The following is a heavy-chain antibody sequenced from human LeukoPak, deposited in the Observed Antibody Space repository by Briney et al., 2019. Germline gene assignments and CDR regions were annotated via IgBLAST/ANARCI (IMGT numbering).Heavy chain of an antibody. D-gene: IGHD6-13*01. V-gene: IGHV1-2*06. J-gene: IGHJ4*02. CDR3: ARGAQASSSWYLDY. Sequence: ASVKVSCKASGYTFTGYCMHWVRQAPGQGLEWMGRINPNSGGTNYAQKFQGGVTMTRDTSISTAYMELSRLRSDDTAVYYCARGAQASSSWYLDYWGQGTLVTVSS. CDR1: GYTFTGYC. CDR2: INPNSGGT.